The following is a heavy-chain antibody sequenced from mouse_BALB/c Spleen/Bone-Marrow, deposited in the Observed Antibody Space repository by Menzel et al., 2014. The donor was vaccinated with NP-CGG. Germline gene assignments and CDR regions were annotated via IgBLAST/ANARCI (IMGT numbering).Heavy chain of an antibody. CDR2: ISDGGDYT. D-gene: IGHD2-14*01. J-gene: IGHJ4*01. CDR1: GLTFSDYY. Sequence: EVKLMESGGGLVKPGGSLKLSCAASGLTFSDYYMYWVRQTPDRRLEWVATISDGGDYTDYPDNVKGRFTISRDNAKNTLYLQMSSLKSEDTAMYYCARTYRPYALDYWGQGTSVTVSS. CDR3: ARTYRPYALDY. V-gene: IGHV5-4*02.